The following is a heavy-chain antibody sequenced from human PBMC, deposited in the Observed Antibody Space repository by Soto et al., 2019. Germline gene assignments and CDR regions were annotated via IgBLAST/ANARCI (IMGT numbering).Heavy chain of an antibody. J-gene: IGHJ4*02. CDR2: ISYDGSNK. CDR1: GFTFSSYS. CDR3: ARGAGITVAATSFDY. V-gene: IGHV3-30-3*01. D-gene: IGHD6-19*01. Sequence: QVQLVESGGGVVQPGRSLRLSCAASGFTFSSYSMHWVRQAPGKGLEWVAVISYDGSNKYYADSVKGRFTISRDNSKNTLYLQMNSLRPEDTAVYYCARGAGITVAATSFDYWGQGTLVTVSS.